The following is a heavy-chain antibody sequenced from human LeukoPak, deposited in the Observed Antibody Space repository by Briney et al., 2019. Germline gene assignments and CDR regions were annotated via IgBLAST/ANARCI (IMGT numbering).Heavy chain of an antibody. V-gene: IGHV3-23*01. Sequence: PSETLSLTCTVSGGSINTYYWSWVRQAPGKGLEWVSAISGSGGSTYYADSVKGRFTISRDNSKNTLYLQMNSLKTEDTAVYYCTRDYPYGSGRKLLLLPRTSGVYYMDVWGKGTTVTVSS. J-gene: IGHJ6*03. CDR1: GGSINTYY. CDR3: TRDYPYGSGRKLLLLPRTSGVYYMDV. CDR2: ISGSGGST. D-gene: IGHD3-10*01.